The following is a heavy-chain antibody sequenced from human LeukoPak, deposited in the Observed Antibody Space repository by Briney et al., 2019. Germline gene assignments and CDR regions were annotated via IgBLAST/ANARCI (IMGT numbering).Heavy chain of an antibody. CDR2: IIPIFGTA. Sequence: GASVKVSCKASGGTFSSYAISWVRQAPGQGLEWMGGIIPIFGTANYAQKFQGRVTITADESTSTAYKELSSLRSEDTAVYYCARDRGYCSSTSCYPGAFDIWGQGTMVTVSS. J-gene: IGHJ3*02. V-gene: IGHV1-69*13. CDR1: GGTFSSYA. D-gene: IGHD2-2*01. CDR3: ARDRGYCSSTSCYPGAFDI.